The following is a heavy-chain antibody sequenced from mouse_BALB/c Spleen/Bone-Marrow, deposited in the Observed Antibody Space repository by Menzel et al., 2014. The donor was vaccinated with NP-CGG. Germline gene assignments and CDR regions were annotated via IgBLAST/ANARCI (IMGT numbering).Heavy chain of an antibody. V-gene: IGHV2-6-4*01. CDR2: IWGGGNT. J-gene: IGHJ4*01. CDR3: ARLITTGTMDY. Sequence: QVQLQQSGPGLVAPSQSLSITCTVSGFSLSRYSIHWARQPPGEGLEWLGVIWGGGNTDYNSALKSRLSIGKDNSKSQVFLKMNSLQTDDTAMYYCARLITTGTMDYWGQGTSVTVSS. D-gene: IGHD1-1*01. CDR1: GFSLSRYS.